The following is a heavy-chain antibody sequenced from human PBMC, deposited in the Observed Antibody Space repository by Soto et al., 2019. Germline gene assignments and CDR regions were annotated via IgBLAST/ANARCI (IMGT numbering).Heavy chain of an antibody. J-gene: IGHJ3*02. Sequence: QVQLVQSGAEVKKPGSSVKVSCKASGGTFSSYTISWVRQAPGQGLEWMGRIIPILGIANYAQKFQGRVTITADKSTSTAYMELSSLRSEDTAVYYCAQYQLHNAFDIWGQGTMVTVSS. D-gene: IGHD2-2*01. CDR3: AQYQLHNAFDI. CDR1: GGTFSSYT. V-gene: IGHV1-69*02. CDR2: IIPILGIA.